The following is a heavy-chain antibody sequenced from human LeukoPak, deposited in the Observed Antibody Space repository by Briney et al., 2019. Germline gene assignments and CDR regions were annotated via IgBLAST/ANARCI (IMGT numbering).Heavy chain of an antibody. J-gene: IGHJ4*02. Sequence: RRSLRLSCAASGFTFNSYGMHSVRQAPGKGLEWVAFIRSDGTNKYYADSVKGRFTISRDNSKNTLYLQMNSLRPEDAAVYYCAKGYSFHFDYWGQGTLVTVSS. V-gene: IGHV3-30*02. CDR3: AKGYSFHFDY. CDR2: IRSDGTNK. CDR1: GFTFNSYG. D-gene: IGHD5-18*01.